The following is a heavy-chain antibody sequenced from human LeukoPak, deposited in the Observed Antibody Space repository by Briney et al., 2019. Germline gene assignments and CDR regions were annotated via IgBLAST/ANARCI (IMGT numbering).Heavy chain of an antibody. V-gene: IGHV3-66*01. J-gene: IGHJ4*02. Sequence: QPGGSLRLSCAASGFTVSSNYMSWVRQAPGKGLEWVSVIYSGGSTYYADSVKGRFTISRDNSKNTLYLQMNSLRPEDTAVYYCARGDVATSLPFDYWGQGTLVTVSS. D-gene: IGHD5-12*01. CDR1: GFTVSSNY. CDR2: IYSGGST. CDR3: ARGDVATSLPFDY.